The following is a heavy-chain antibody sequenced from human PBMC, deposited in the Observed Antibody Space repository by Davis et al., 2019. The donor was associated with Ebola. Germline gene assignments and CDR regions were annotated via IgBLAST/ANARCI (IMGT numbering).Heavy chain of an antibody. CDR1: GGSISSSNW. CDR2: IYHSGST. CDR3: ARVGDIVATMDSGYYYYGMDV. D-gene: IGHD5-12*01. Sequence: SETLSLTCAVSGGSISSSNWWSWVRQPPGKGLEWIGEIYHSGSTNYNPSLKSRVTISVDKSKNQFSLKLSSVTAADTAVYYCARVGDIVATMDSGYYYYGMDVWGQGTTVTVSS. J-gene: IGHJ6*02. V-gene: IGHV4-4*02.